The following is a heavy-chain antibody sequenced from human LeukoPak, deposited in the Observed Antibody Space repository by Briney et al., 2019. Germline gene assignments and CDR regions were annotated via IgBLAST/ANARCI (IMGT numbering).Heavy chain of an antibody. V-gene: IGHV3-23*01. D-gene: IGHD3-10*01. CDR3: AKDNFLLWFGGSFDY. Sequence: GGSLRLSCAASGFTFSSYAMSWVRQAPGKGLEWVSAISGSGGSTYYADSVKGRFTISRDNSKNTLYLQMNSLRAGDTAVYYCAKDNFLLWFGGSFDYWGQGTLVTVSS. J-gene: IGHJ4*02. CDR1: GFTFSSYA. CDR2: ISGSGGST.